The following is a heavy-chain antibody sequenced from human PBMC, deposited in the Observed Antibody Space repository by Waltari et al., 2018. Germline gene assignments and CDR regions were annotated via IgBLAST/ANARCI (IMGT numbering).Heavy chain of an antibody. CDR1: GYSISSGYY. Sequence: QVQLQESGPGLVKPSETLSLTCAVSGYSISSGYYWGWIRQPPGKGLEWIGSIYHSGGTYYNPSLKGRVTISVDTSKNQFSLKLSSVTATDTAVYYCARHIGIVGATGDYWGQGTLVTVSS. J-gene: IGHJ4*02. D-gene: IGHD1-26*01. CDR2: IYHSGGT. CDR3: ARHIGIVGATGDY. V-gene: IGHV4-38-2*01.